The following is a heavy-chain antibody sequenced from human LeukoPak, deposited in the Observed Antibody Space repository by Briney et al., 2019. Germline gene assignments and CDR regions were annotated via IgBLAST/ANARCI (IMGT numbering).Heavy chain of an antibody. V-gene: IGHV4-30-4*08. CDR3: ARVSPYDSSGYYYFDY. CDR2: IYYSGST. Sequence: SETLSLTCTVSGGSISSSSYYWGWFRQPPGKGLEWIGYIYYSGSTYYNPSLKSRVTISVDTSKNQFSLKLSSVTAADTAVYYCARVSPYDSSGYYYFDYWGQGTLVTVSS. J-gene: IGHJ4*02. D-gene: IGHD3-22*01. CDR1: GGSISSSSYY.